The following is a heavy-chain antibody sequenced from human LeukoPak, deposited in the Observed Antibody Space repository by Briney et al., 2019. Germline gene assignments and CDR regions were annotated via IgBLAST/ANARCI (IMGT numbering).Heavy chain of an antibody. V-gene: IGHV3-23*01. CDR3: AKIAPWGAVTTTDGFDY. Sequence: GGSLRLSCAASGFSFSNYAMSWVRQAPGKGLVWVSSISDSGAATYYADSVKGRFTISRDNSKNTLYLQLNSLGAEDTAVYYCAKIAPWGAVTTTDGFDYWGQGTLVTVSS. CDR2: ISDSGAAT. CDR1: GFSFSNYA. D-gene: IGHD4-17*01. J-gene: IGHJ4*02.